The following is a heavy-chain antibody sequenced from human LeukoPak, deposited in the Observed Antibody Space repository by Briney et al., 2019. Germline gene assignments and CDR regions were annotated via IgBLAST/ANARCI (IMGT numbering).Heavy chain of an antibody. CDR1: RFTFSSYS. D-gene: IGHD3-22*01. CDR3: ARDDSSGYYLFDY. CDR2: ISSSSSYI. J-gene: IGHJ4*02. Sequence: GGSLRLSCAASRFTFSSYSMNWVRQAPGKGLEWVSSISSSSSYIYYADSVKGRFTIFRDNAKNSLYLQMNSLRAEDTAVYYCARDDSSGYYLFDYWGQGTLVTVSS. V-gene: IGHV3-21*01.